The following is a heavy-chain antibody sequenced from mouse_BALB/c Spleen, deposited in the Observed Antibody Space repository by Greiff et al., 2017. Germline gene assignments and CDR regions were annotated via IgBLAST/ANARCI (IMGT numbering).Heavy chain of an antibody. CDR3: ARKDGNCPFAY. CDR1: GYTFTSYV. V-gene: IGHV1-14*01. D-gene: IGHD2-1*01. CDR2: INPYNDGT. Sequence: VQLQQSGPELVKPGASVKMSCKASGYTFTSYVMHWVKQKPGQGLEWIGYINPYNDGTKYNEKFKGKTTLTSDKSSSTAYMELSSLTSEDSAVYCGARKDGNCPFAYWGQGTLVTVSA. J-gene: IGHJ3*01.